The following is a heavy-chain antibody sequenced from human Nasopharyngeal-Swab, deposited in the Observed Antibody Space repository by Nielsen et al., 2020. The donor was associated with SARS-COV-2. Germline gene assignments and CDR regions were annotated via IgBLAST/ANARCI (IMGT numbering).Heavy chain of an antibody. V-gene: IGHV3-30-3*01. Sequence: GGSLRLSCAASGFTFSSYAMHWVRQAPGRGLEWVAVISYDGSNKYYADSVKGRFTISRDNSKNTLYLQMNSLRGEDTAVYYCARVTYYYGSGGNFDYWGQGTLVTVSS. CDR3: ARVTYYYGSGGNFDY. J-gene: IGHJ4*02. CDR2: ISYDGSNK. D-gene: IGHD3-10*01. CDR1: GFTFSSYA.